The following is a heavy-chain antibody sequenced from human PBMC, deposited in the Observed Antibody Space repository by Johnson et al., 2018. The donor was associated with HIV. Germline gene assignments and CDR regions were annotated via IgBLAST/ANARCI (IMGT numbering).Heavy chain of an antibody. CDR3: TTDWGSYHEYAFDI. D-gene: IGHD1-26*01. J-gene: IGHJ3*02. CDR2: TRNKANSYTT. V-gene: IGHV3-72*01. CDR1: GFTFSDHY. Sequence: MLLVESGGGLVQPGGSLRLSCAASGFTFSDHYMDWVRQTPGKGLEWVGRTRNKANSYTTEYAASVKGRFTISRDDSKNTLYLQMNSLKTEDTAVYSCTTDWGSYHEYAFDIWGQGTMVTVSS.